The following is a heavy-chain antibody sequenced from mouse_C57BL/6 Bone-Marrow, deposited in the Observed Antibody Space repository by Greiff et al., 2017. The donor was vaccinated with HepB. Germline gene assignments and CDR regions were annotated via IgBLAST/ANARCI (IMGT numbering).Heavy chain of an antibody. V-gene: IGHV1-55*01. Sequence: VQLQQPGAELVKPGASVKMSCKASGYTFTSYWITWVKQRPGQGLEWIGDIYPGSGSTNYNEKFKSKATLTVDTSSSTAYMQLSSLTSEDSAVYCCARSGSNYSYWYFDVWGTGTTVTVSS. CDR1: GYTFTSYW. J-gene: IGHJ1*03. D-gene: IGHD2-5*01. CDR2: IYPGSGST. CDR3: ARSGSNYSYWYFDV.